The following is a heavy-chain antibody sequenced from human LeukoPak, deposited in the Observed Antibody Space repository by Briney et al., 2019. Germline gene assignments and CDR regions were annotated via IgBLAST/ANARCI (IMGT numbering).Heavy chain of an antibody. CDR2: INSDGTTT. CDR1: GFTFSSYW. J-gene: IGHJ6*02. V-gene: IGHV3-74*01. Sequence: GGSLRLSCAASGFTFSSYWMHWVRQAPGKGLLWVSRINSDGTTTYYADSVKGRFTISRDNAKNTLYLQVYSLRAEDTAVYYCARGNYYGMDVWGQGTTVTVSS. CDR3: ARGNYYGMDV.